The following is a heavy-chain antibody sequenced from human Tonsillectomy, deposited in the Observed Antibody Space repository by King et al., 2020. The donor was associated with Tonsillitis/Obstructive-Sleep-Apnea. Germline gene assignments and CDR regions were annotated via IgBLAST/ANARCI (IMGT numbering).Heavy chain of an antibody. CDR1: GGSFSGYY. J-gene: IGHJ5*02. CDR3: ARGGCSDIVLMVYATKGKYWFDP. CDR2: INHSGST. V-gene: IGHV4-34*01. Sequence: VQLQQWGAGLLKPSETLSLTCAVYGGSFSGYYWSWIRQPPGKGLEWIGEINHSGSTNYNPSLKSRVTISVDTSKNQFSLKLSSVTAADTAVYYCARGGCSDIVLMVYATKGKYWFDPWGQGTLVTVSS. D-gene: IGHD2-8*01.